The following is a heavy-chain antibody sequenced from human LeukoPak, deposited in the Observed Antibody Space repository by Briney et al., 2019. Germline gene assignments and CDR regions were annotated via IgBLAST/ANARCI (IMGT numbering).Heavy chain of an antibody. CDR2: IKQDGSEK. CDR3: ARVSDGNNFDY. V-gene: IGHV3-7*01. J-gene: IGHJ4*02. CDR1: GFTFSSYW. Sequence: GGSLRLSCAASGFTFSSYWMNWVRQAPGKGLEWVTNIKQDGSEKYYVDSVKGRFTVSRDNAKNSLFLQMNSLRAEDTAVYYCARVSDGNNFDYWGQGALVAVSS.